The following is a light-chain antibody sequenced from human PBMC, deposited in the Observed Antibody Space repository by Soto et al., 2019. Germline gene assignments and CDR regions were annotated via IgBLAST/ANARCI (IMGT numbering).Light chain of an antibody. CDR1: SSDVGAYNY. Sequence: QSALTQPPSASGSPGQSVTISCTGTSSDVGAYNYVSWYQQYPGKAPKLMIYEVNKRPSGVPDRFSGSKSGKTASLTVSGLQPEDEADHCTSYAGSNIWVFGGGTKLTVL. V-gene: IGLV2-8*01. CDR3: TSYAGSNIWV. CDR2: EVN. J-gene: IGLJ3*02.